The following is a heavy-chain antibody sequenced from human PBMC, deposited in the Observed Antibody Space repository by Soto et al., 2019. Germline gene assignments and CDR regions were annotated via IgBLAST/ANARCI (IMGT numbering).Heavy chain of an antibody. CDR1: GGTFSSYA. D-gene: IGHD5-12*01. CDR3: ARDRRWLQYSFDY. V-gene: IGHV1-69*13. Sequence: SVKVSCKASGGTFSSYAISWVRQAPGQGLEWMGEIIPIFGTANYAQKFQGRVTITADESTSTAYMELSSLRSEDTAVYYCARDRRWLQYSFDYWGQGTLVTVSS. J-gene: IGHJ4*02. CDR2: IIPIFGTA.